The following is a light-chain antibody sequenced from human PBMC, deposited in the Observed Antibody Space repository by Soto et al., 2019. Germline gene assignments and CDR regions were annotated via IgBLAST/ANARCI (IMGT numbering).Light chain of an antibody. J-gene: IGLJ1*01. CDR2: AVS. V-gene: IGLV2-14*03. CDR1: SSDVGGYNY. Sequence: QSALTQPASVSGSPGQSITISCTGTSSDVGGYNYVSWYQQHPGKAPKLIIYAVSDRPSGISSRFSASKSGNTASLTISGLQAEDEADYYCCSYTSSSTPWVFGTGTKVTVL. CDR3: CSYTSSSTPWV.